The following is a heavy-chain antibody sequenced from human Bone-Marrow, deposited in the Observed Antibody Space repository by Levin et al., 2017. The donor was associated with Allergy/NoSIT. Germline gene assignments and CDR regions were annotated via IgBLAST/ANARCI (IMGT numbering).Heavy chain of an antibody. CDR2: ISAGGSTI. CDR1: GFTFSSHW. CDR3: VRGGWNSGGDPGGF. Sequence: GGSLRLSCTASGFTFSSHWMYWVRQAPGQGLVWVSRISAGGSTIEYADSVRGRFTVSRDNAKNTLDLQMNSLRAEDMAVYYCVRGGWNSGGDPGGFWGQGALVAVSS. D-gene: IGHD2-21*02. J-gene: IGHJ4*02. V-gene: IGHV3-74*01.